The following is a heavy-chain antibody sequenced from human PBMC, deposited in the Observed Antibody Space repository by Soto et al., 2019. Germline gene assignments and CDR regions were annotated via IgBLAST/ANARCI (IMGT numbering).Heavy chain of an antibody. CDR2: INHSGST. Sequence: SETLSLTCAVYGGSFSGYYWSWIRQPPGKGLEWIGEINHSGSTNYNPSLKSRVTISVDTSKNQFSLKLSSVTAADTAVYYCARLHVWGQYYYGSGSSDTRIDYWGQGTLVTVSS. V-gene: IGHV4-34*01. CDR1: GGSFSGYY. J-gene: IGHJ4*02. D-gene: IGHD3-10*01. CDR3: ARLHVWGQYYYGSGSSDTRIDY.